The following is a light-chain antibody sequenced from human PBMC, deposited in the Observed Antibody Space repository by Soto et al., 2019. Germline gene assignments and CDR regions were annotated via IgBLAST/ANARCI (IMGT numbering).Light chain of an antibody. V-gene: IGKV3-15*01. Sequence: EIVWTQSPAALSLSPGERATLSCRASQSVSSNLAWYQQKPGQAPRLLIDRASTRATGIPARFSGSGSGTEFTITISSLQSEDFPVYYCPQYNNWPRTSGQGTKVDIK. CDR1: QSVSSN. J-gene: IGKJ1*01. CDR3: PQYNNWPRT. CDR2: RAS.